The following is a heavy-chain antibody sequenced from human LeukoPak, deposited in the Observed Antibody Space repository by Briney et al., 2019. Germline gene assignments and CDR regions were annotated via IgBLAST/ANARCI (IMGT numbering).Heavy chain of an antibody. D-gene: IGHD2-2*01. J-gene: IGHJ4*02. CDR2: IYSGGNT. CDR1: GFIVSDNY. CDR3: ARAPKSCSSSRCYAGAVDH. Sequence: GGSLRLSCAASGFIVSDNYMSWVRQAPGKGLEWVSVIYSGGNTYYADSVKGRFTISRDNSKNTLYLQMNSLRAEDTAVYYCARAPKSCSSSRCYAGAVDHWGQGTLVTVSS. V-gene: IGHV3-53*01.